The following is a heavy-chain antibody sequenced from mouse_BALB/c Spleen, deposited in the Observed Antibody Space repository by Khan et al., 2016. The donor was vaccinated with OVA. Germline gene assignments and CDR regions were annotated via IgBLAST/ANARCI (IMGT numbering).Heavy chain of an antibody. J-gene: IGHJ3*01. CDR3: ARGGYGTSFAF. V-gene: IGHV1-61*01. Sequence: QVQLQQSGAELVRPGASVKLSCKASGYTFTSYWMNWVKQRPGQGLEWIGMIDPSDSKTHYNQLFKDKATLTVDKSSTTAYMQVSSLTSEDSAVYCCARGGYGTSFAFWGQGTLVTVSA. CDR1: GYTFTSYW. CDR2: IDPSDSKT. D-gene: IGHD2-10*02.